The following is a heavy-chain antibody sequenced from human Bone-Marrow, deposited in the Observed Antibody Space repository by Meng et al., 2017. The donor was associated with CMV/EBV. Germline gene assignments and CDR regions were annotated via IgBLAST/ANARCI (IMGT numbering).Heavy chain of an antibody. Sequence: GSLRLSCAVYGGSFSGYYWSWIRQPPGKGLEWIGEINHSGITNHNASLKSRVTISVDTSKKQFSLKLSSVTAADTAVYYCARVPLHYWGQGTLVTVSS. CDR1: GGSFSGYY. V-gene: IGHV4-34*01. CDR3: ARVPLHY. J-gene: IGHJ4*02. CDR2: INHSGIT.